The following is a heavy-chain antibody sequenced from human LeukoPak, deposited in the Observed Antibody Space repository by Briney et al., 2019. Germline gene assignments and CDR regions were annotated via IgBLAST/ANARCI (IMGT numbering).Heavy chain of an antibody. V-gene: IGHV3-30*18. Sequence: GGSLRLSCAASGFTFSRYGIHWVRQAPGKGLEWVAVISYDGGIKYYADSVKGRFTISRDNSKNTLYLQMNSLRAEDTAVYYCAKDVQMATINNYYYYMDVWGKGTTVTVSS. J-gene: IGHJ6*03. CDR3: AKDVQMATINNYYYYMDV. CDR2: ISYDGGIK. D-gene: IGHD5-24*01. CDR1: GFTFSRYG.